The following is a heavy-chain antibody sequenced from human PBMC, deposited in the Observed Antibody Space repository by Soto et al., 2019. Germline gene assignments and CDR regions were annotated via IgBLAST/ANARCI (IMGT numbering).Heavy chain of an antibody. V-gene: IGHV4-31*03. CDR3: ARGPPALFSPAAPFDP. CDR1: GGSISSGGYY. CDR2: IYYSGST. Sequence: PSETLSLTCTVSGGSISSGGYYWSWIRQHPGKGLEWIGYIYYSGSTYYNPSLKSRVTISVDTSKNQFSLKLSSVPAADTAVYYCARGPPALFSPAAPFDPWGQGTLVTVSS. J-gene: IGHJ5*02. D-gene: IGHD3-9*01.